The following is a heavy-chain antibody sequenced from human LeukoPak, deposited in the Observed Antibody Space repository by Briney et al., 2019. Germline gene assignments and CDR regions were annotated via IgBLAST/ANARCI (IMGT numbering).Heavy chain of an antibody. Sequence: KPSETLSLTCAVYGGSFSGYYWSWIRQPPGKGLEWIGEINHSGSTNYNPSLKSRVTISVDTSKNQFSLKLSSVTAADTAVYYCARGTYRITTFGVVIPTYYFDYWGQGTLVTVSS. CDR2: INHSGST. CDR3: ARGTYRITTFGVVIPTYYFDY. V-gene: IGHV4-34*01. CDR1: GGSFSGYY. D-gene: IGHD3-3*01. J-gene: IGHJ4*02.